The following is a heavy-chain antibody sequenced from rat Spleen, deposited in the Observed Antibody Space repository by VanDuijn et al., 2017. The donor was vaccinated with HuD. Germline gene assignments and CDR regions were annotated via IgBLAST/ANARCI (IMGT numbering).Heavy chain of an antibody. CDR3: ARHGNGDVMDA. D-gene: IGHD1-7*01. Sequence: EVHLVESGGGLVQPGRSLKLSCAASGFPFSDHYMAWVRQAPTKGLEWVASISPSGGSTYYRDSVKGRFTISRDNAKSTLYLQMDSLRSEDTATYYCARHGNGDVMDAWGQGASVTVSS. J-gene: IGHJ4*01. V-gene: IGHV5-25*01. CDR1: GFPFSDHY. CDR2: ISPSGGST.